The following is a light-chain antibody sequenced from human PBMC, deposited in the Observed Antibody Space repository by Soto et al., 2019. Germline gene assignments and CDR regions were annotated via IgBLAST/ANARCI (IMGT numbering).Light chain of an antibody. Sequence: QSVLTQPASVSGSPGQSITISCTGTSSDVGGYNYVSWYQQHPGKAPKLRIYDVSKRPSGVSNRYSGSKSGNATSQTIAEHQAEDEADYYCSSYTSSSTQVFGTGTKVTVL. CDR1: SSDVGGYNY. CDR2: DVS. CDR3: SSYTSSSTQV. V-gene: IGLV2-14*01. J-gene: IGLJ1*01.